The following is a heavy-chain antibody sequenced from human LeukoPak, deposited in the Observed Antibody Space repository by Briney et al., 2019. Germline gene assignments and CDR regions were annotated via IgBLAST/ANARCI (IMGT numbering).Heavy chain of an antibody. CDR3: ARDKRVAVAGTYIYYYYMDV. CDR1: GGSISSYY. V-gene: IGHV4-4*07. Sequence: SETLSLTCTVSGGSISSYYWSWIRQPAGKGLEWIGRIYISGSGSTNYNPSLKSRVTMSVDTSKNQFSLKLSSVTAADTAVYYCARDKRVAVAGTYIYYYYMDVWGDGTTVTISS. D-gene: IGHD6-19*01. J-gene: IGHJ6*03. CDR2: IYISGSGST.